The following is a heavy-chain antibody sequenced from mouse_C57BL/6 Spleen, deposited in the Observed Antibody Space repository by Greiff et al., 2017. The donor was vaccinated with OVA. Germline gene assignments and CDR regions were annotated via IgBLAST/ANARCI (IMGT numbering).Heavy chain of an antibody. CDR3: ARLSGYYVYAMDY. V-gene: IGHV1-26*01. CDR1: GYTFTDYY. D-gene: IGHD2-3*01. Sequence: VQLQQSGPELVKPGASVKISCKASGYTFTDYYMNWVKQSHGKSLEWIGDINPNNGGTSYNQKFKGKATLTVDKSSSTAYMELRSLTSEDSAVYYCARLSGYYVYAMDYWGQGTSVTVSS. J-gene: IGHJ4*01. CDR2: INPNNGGT.